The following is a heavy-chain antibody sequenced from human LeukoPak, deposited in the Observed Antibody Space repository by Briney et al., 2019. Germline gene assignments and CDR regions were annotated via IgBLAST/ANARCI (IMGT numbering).Heavy chain of an antibody. CDR3: ARGAYYYYMDV. Sequence: GGSLRLSCAASGFTLSDYSMYWVRQAPGKGLEWVSYISSSSSTIYYADSVKGRFTISRDNAKNSLYLQMNSLRAQDTAVYYCARGAYYYYMDVWGKGTTVNVSS. CDR2: ISSSSSTI. J-gene: IGHJ6*03. V-gene: IGHV3-48*04. CDR1: GFTLSDYS.